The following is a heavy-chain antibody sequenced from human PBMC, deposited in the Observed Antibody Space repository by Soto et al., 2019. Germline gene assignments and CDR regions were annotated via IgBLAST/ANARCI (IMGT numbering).Heavy chain of an antibody. Sequence: QVQLQESGPGLVKPSGTLSLTCAVSSGSISSSNWWSWVCQPPGKGLEWIGEIYHSGSTNYNPSLKSRVTISVDKSKNQFSLKLSSVTAADTAVYYCARKASGDYYYYYMDVWGKGTTVTVSS. J-gene: IGHJ6*03. D-gene: IGHD1-26*01. CDR3: ARKASGDYYYYYMDV. V-gene: IGHV4-4*02. CDR2: IYHSGST. CDR1: SGSISSSNW.